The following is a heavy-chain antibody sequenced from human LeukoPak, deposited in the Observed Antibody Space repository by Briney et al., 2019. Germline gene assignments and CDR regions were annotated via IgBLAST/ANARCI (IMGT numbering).Heavy chain of an antibody. D-gene: IGHD4-17*01. J-gene: IGHJ4*02. CDR1: GFTVSSNY. CDR3: ARDHNTVTTLYY. Sequence: QPGGSLRLSCAASGFTVSSNYMSWVRQAPGKGLEWVSVIYSGGSTYYADSVKGRFTISRDNSKNTLYLQMNSLRAEDTAVYYCARDHNTVTTLYYWGQGTLVTVSS. CDR2: IYSGGST. V-gene: IGHV3-66*01.